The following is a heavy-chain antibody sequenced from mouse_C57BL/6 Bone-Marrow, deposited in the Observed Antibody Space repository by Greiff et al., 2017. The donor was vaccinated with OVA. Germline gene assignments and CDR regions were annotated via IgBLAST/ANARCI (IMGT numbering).Heavy chain of an antibody. D-gene: IGHD2-10*02. CDR3: AREGYGNYWFAY. CDR1: GYTFTDYY. J-gene: IGHJ3*01. V-gene: IGHV1-84*01. Sequence: QVQLKESGPELVKPGASVKISCKASGYTFTDYYINWVKQRPGQGLEWIGWIYPRSGNTKYNEKFKGKATLTVDTSSSTAYMQLSSLTSEDSAVYFCAREGYGNYWFAYWGQGTLVTVSA. CDR2: IYPRSGNT.